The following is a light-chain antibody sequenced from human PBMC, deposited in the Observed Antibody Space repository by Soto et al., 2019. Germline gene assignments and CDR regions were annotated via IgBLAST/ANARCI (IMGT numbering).Light chain of an antibody. CDR1: QSVRSN. CDR3: QQYNNWPAIT. Sequence: EIVMTQSPATLSVSPGERATLSCRASQSVRSNLAWYQQKPGQAPRLLIYGASTRATGIPATFSGSGSGTQFTLTISSLXXXXFAVYYCQQYNNWPAITFGQGTR. V-gene: IGKV3D-15*01. CDR2: GAS. J-gene: IGKJ5*01.